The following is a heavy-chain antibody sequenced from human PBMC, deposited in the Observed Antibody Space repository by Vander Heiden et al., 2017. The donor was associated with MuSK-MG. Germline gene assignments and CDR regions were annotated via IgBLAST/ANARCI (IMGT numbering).Heavy chain of an antibody. Sequence: EVQLVESGGGLVQPGGSLRLSCAASGFPFSSYSMNWVSKDPGKGLEWVSYISSSSSTIYYADSVKGRFTISRDNAKNSLYMQMNSLRAEDTAVYYCARGQDYFYYFDYWGQGTLVTVSS. D-gene: IGHD4-17*01. CDR1: GFPFSSYS. CDR2: ISSSSSTI. J-gene: IGHJ4*02. CDR3: ARGQDYFYYFDY. V-gene: IGHV3-48*01.